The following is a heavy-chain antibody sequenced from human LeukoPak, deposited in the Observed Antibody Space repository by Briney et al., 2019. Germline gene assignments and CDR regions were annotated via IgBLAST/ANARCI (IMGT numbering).Heavy chain of an antibody. J-gene: IGHJ4*02. CDR1: GGTFSSYA. D-gene: IGHD3/OR15-3a*01. V-gene: IGHV1-69*05. CDR3: ARDGRTSRTFDY. Sequence: GASVKVSCKASGGTFSSYAISWVRQAPGQGLEWMGGIIPIFGTANYAQKFRGRVTITTDESTSTAYMELSSLRSEDTAVYYCARDGRTSRTFDYWGQGTLVTVSS. CDR2: IIPIFGTA.